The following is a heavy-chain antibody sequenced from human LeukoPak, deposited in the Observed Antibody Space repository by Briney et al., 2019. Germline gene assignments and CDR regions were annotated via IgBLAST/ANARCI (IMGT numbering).Heavy chain of an antibody. CDR1: GFTISNDW. J-gene: IGHJ4*02. CDR2: IRRKTDGGTA. Sequence: PGGSLRLSCTASGFTISNDWMSWVRRAPGKGLEWVGRIRRKTDGGTADYVAAVKGRFTISRDDTENRLYLQMNSLRTEDTAVYYCTTEGDGYNKGYSWGQGTLVTVSS. D-gene: IGHD5-24*01. CDR3: TTEGDGYNKGYS. V-gene: IGHV3-15*01.